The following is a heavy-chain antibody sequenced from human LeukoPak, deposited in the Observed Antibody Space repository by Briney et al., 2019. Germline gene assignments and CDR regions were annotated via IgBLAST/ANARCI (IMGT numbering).Heavy chain of an antibody. CDR2: IYYSGST. D-gene: IGHD5-18*01. V-gene: IGHV4-39*07. CDR3: ARDFSGMSYGDSRYYDYYYMDV. J-gene: IGHJ6*03. Sequence: SETLSLTCTVSGGSISSSSYYWGRIRQPPGKGLEWSGSIYYSGSTYYNPSLKSRVTISVDTSKNQFSLKLSSVTAADTAVYYCARDFSGMSYGDSRYYDYYYMDVWGKGTTVTVSS. CDR1: GGSISSSSYY.